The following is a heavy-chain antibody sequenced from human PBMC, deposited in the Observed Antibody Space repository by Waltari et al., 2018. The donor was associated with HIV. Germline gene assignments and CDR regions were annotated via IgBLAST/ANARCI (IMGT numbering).Heavy chain of an antibody. V-gene: IGHV5-51*01. Sequence: EVRLVQSGAEVKKPGESLKISCKGSGYSFTSYWIGWVRQMPGKGLEWMGIIYPGDSDTRYSPSFQGQVTISADKSISTAYLQWSSLKASDTAMYYCARHEQYYYDSSGYYGWFDPWGQGTLVTVSS. CDR3: ARHEQYYYDSSGYYGWFDP. CDR1: GYSFTSYW. D-gene: IGHD3-22*01. J-gene: IGHJ5*02. CDR2: IYPGDSDT.